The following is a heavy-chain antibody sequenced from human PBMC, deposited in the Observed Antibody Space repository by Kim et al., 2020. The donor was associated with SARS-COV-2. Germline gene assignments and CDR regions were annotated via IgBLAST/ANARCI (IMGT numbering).Heavy chain of an antibody. D-gene: IGHD6-13*01. CDR3: AAGGNSWYSHWFDS. CDR1: GTSVSSYY. J-gene: IGHJ5*01. CDR2: IYDGVPT. Sequence: SETLSLTCTVSGTSVSSYYWNWIRQSAGKGLEWIGRIYDGVPTDYNPSLKSRVTMSLDMSRNQLSLKLTSVTAADTAVYYCAAGGNSWYSHWFDSWGQGTVVTVSS. V-gene: IGHV4-4*07.